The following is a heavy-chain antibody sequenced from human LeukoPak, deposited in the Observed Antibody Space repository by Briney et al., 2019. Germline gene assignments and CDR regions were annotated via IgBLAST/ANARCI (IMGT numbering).Heavy chain of an antibody. CDR3: AKRPQVNTYYYASSGYWVDY. Sequence: PGGSLRLSCAASGFTFSSYGMSWVRQAPGKGLEWVSGISGSGGSTYYADSVKGRFTISRNNSKTTLYLQMNSLRSEAPAVYYSAKRPQVNTYYYASSGYWVDYWGQGTLVTVSS. V-gene: IGHV3-23*01. CDR1: GFTFSSYG. D-gene: IGHD3-22*01. J-gene: IGHJ4*02. CDR2: ISGSGGST.